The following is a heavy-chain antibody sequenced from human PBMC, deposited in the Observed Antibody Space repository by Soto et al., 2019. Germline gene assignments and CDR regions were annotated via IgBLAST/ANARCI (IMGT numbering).Heavy chain of an antibody. Sequence: SETLSLTCTVSGGSITGRSISSTTYYWGWLRQPPGKGLEWIASFFIGGNTYYNPSLKSRVTTSVDTSKNQFSLKLSSVTAADTXVYYCARGVWWELDYYYYYGMDVWGQGTTVT. CDR2: FFIGGNT. D-gene: IGHD1-26*01. CDR3: ARGVWWELDYYYYYGMDV. V-gene: IGHV4-39*07. J-gene: IGHJ6*02. CDR1: GGSITGRSISSTTYY.